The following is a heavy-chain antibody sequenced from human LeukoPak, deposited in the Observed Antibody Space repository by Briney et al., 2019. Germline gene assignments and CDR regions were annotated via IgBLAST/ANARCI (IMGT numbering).Heavy chain of an antibody. CDR2: IRYDGSKK. V-gene: IGHV3-30*02. D-gene: IGHD3-10*01. CDR3: ARDMTTMVRGVYYYYMDV. J-gene: IGHJ6*03. Sequence: PGGSLRLSCAASGFTFSSYGMHWVRQAPGKGLEWVAFIRYDGSKKYYADSVKGRFTISRDNSKNTLYLQMNSLRAEDTAVYYCARDMTTMVRGVYYYYMDVWGKGTTVTISS. CDR1: GFTFSSYG.